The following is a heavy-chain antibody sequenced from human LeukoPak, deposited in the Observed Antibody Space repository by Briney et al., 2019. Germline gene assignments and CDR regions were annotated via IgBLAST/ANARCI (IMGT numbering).Heavy chain of an antibody. V-gene: IGHV3-15*01. D-gene: IGHD5-18*01. J-gene: IGHJ4*02. Sequence: GGSLRLSCAASGFTFSNAWMSWVRQAPGKGLEWVGRIKSKTDGGTTDYAAPVKGRFTISRDDSKNTLYLQMNSLKTEDTAVYYCTTDTPYSSGPPAFDYWGQGTLVTVSS. CDR3: TTDTPYSSGPPAFDY. CDR2: IKSKTDGGTT. CDR1: GFTFSNAW.